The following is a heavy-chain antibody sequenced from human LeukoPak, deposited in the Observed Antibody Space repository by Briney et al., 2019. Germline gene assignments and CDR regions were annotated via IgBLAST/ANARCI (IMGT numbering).Heavy chain of an antibody. CDR1: GGSISSYY. V-gene: IGHV4-34*01. Sequence: SETLSLTCTVSGGSISSYYWSWIRQPPGKGLEWIGEINHSGSTNYNPSLKSRVTISVDTSKNQFSLKLSSVTAADTAVYYCARGVGLFGVVITTAYYFDYWGQGTLVTVSS. D-gene: IGHD3-3*01. J-gene: IGHJ4*02. CDR2: INHSGST. CDR3: ARGVGLFGVVITTAYYFDY.